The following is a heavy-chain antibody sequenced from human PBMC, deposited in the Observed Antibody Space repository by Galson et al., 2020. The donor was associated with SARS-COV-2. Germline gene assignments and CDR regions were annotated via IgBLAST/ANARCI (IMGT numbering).Heavy chain of an antibody. J-gene: IGHJ4*02. CDR3: DRGNLLMVYAILPGTGGSPTHAGLDY. Sequence: SETLSLTCAVYGGSFSGYYWSWIRQPPGKGLEWIGEINHSGSTNYNPSLKSRVTISVDTSKNQFSLKLSSVTAADTAVYYPDRGNLLMVYAILPGTGGSPTHAGLDYWGQGTLVTVSS. CDR2: INHSGST. V-gene: IGHV4-34*01. CDR1: GGSFSGYY. D-gene: IGHD2-8*01.